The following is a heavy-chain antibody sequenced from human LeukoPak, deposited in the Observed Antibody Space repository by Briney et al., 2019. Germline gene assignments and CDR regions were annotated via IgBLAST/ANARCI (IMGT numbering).Heavy chain of an antibody. J-gene: IGHJ5*02. Sequence: PGGSLRLSCAASGFTFSSYAMSWVRQAPGKGLEWVSAISGSGGSTYYADSVRGRFTISRDNSKNTLYLQMNSLRAEDTAVYYCAKGPGGSYLNWFDPWGQGTLVTVSS. D-gene: IGHD1-26*01. CDR1: GFTFSSYA. CDR3: AKGPGGSYLNWFDP. CDR2: ISGSGGST. V-gene: IGHV3-23*01.